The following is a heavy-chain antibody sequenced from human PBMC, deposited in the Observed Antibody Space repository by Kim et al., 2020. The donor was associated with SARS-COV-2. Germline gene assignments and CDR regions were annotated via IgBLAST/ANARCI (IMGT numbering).Heavy chain of an antibody. Sequence: ASVKVSCKASGYTFTSYDINWVRQATGQGLEWMGWMNPNSGNTGYAQKFQGRVTMTRNTSISTAYMELSSLRSEDTAVYYCARQPTTYYYYYGMDVWGQGTTVTVSS. V-gene: IGHV1-8*01. CDR2: MNPNSGNT. D-gene: IGHD4-17*01. CDR3: ARQPTTYYYYYGMDV. CDR1: GYTFTSYD. J-gene: IGHJ6*02.